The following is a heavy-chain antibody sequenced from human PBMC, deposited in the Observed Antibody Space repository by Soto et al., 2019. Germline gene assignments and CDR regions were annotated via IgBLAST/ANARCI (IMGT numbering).Heavy chain of an antibody. Sequence: QVQLVESGGGVVQPGRSLRLSCAASGFTFSSYAMHWVRQAPGKGLEWVAVIAYDGRNKYYADSVKGRFTISRDNSKNTLYLQMNSLRMEDTALYYCARELERVFDYWGQGTLVTVSS. D-gene: IGHD1-1*01. J-gene: IGHJ4*02. CDR1: GFTFSSYA. CDR2: IAYDGRNK. CDR3: ARELERVFDY. V-gene: IGHV3-30*04.